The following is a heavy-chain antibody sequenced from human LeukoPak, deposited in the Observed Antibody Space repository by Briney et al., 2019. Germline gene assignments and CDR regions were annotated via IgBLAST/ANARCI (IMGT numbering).Heavy chain of an antibody. CDR3: ARDLVWLRFGTDDAFDI. CDR1: GYTFTSYG. Sequence: GASVKVSCKASGYTFTSYGISWVRQAPGQGLEWMGWISAYNGNTNYAQKLQGRVTMTTDTSTSTAYMELRSLRSDDTAVYYCARDLVWLRFGTDDAFDIWGQGTMVTVSS. V-gene: IGHV1-18*01. J-gene: IGHJ3*02. D-gene: IGHD5-12*01. CDR2: ISAYNGNT.